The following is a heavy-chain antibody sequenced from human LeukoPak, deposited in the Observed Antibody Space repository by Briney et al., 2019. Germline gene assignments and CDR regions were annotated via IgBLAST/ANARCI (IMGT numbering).Heavy chain of an antibody. CDR2: ISGSGGST. CDR3: AKSSGYSSSWYLNFDY. Sequence: GGSLRLSCAASGFTFSSYAMSWVRQAPGKGLEWVSAISGSGGSTYYADSVKGRFTISRDNSKNTLYLQMNSLRAEDTAVYYCAKSSGYSSSWYLNFDYWGQGTLVIVSS. D-gene: IGHD6-13*01. CDR1: GFTFSSYA. J-gene: IGHJ4*02. V-gene: IGHV3-23*01.